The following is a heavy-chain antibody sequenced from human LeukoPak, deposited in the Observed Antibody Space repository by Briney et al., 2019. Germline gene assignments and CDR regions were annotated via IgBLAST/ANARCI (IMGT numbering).Heavy chain of an antibody. CDR3: ARDGWTYNWNRLNYFDY. D-gene: IGHD1/OR15-1a*01. Sequence: GRSLRLSCAASGFTFSSYGMHWVRQAPGKGLEWVAVIWYDGSNKYYADSVKGRFTISRDNSKNTLYLQMNSLRAEDTAVYYCARDGWTYNWNRLNYFDYWGQGTLVTVSS. CDR1: GFTFSSYG. CDR2: IWYDGSNK. J-gene: IGHJ4*02. V-gene: IGHV3-33*01.